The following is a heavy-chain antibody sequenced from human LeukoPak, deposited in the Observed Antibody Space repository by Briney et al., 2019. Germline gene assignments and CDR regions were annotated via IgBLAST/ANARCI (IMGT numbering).Heavy chain of an antibody. CDR2: INAGNGNT. CDR1: GYTLTELS. J-gene: IGHJ3*02. Sequence: ASVKVSCKVSGYTLTELSMHWVRQAPGQRLEWMGWINAGNGNTKYSQKFQGRVTITRDTSASTAYMELRRLRSDDTAVYYCVRDGAFDIWGQGTMVTVSS. CDR3: VRDGAFDI. V-gene: IGHV1-3*01.